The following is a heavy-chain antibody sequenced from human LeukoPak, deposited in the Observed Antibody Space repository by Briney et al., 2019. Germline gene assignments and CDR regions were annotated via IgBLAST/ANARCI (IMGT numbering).Heavy chain of an antibody. J-gene: IGHJ4*02. D-gene: IGHD3-22*01. CDR2: INAGNGNT. Sequence: ASVKVSCKASGYTFTSYSTHWERQAPGQRPEWMGWINAGNGNTEYSQNFQGRVTITTDTSATTAYMELTSLISEDTAVYFCGRANPSYYDSSGPDYWGQGTLVTVSS. V-gene: IGHV1-3*01. CDR1: GYTFTSYS. CDR3: GRANPSYYDSSGPDY.